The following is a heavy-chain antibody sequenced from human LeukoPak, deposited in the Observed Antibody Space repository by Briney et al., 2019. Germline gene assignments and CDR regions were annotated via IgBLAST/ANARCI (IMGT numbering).Heavy chain of an antibody. CDR1: GFTLSSYA. CDR2: ISYDGSNK. J-gene: IGHJ4*02. D-gene: IGHD5/OR15-5a*01. CDR3: ARDLPDY. V-gene: IGHV3-30-3*01. Sequence: GGSLRLSCAASGFTLSSYAMHWVRRAPGKGLEWVAVISYDGSNKYYADSVKGRFTISRDNSKNTLYLQMNSLRAEDTAVYYCARDLPDYWGQGTLVTVSS.